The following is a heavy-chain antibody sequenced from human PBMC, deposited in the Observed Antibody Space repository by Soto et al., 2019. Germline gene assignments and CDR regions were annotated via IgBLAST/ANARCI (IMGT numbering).Heavy chain of an antibody. V-gene: IGHV1-69*01. J-gene: IGHJ4*02. Sequence: QVQLVQSGVEVREPGSAVKVSCKASGGTFKMYAMHWVRLAPGQGLEWMGGIIPILDKPTNAQKFQGRVTITVDDSTATAYMELTSLRSDDTAVYYCTRSIGSGGVVGGFDYWGQGTLVTVSS. CDR1: GGTFKMYA. D-gene: IGHD3-16*02. CDR2: IIPILDKP. CDR3: TRSIGSGGVVGGFDY.